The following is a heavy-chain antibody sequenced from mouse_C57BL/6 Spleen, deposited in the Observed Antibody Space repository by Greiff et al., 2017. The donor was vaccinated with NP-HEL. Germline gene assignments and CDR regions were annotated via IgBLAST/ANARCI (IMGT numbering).Heavy chain of an antibody. D-gene: IGHD2-2*01. Sequence: EVQRVESGGDLVKPGGSLKLSCAASGFTFSSYGMSWVRQTPDKRLEWVATISSGGSYTYYPDSVKGRFTISRDNAKNTLYLQMSSLKSEDTAMYYCARQVRLRRYFDYWGQGTTLTVSS. CDR3: ARQVRLRRYFDY. J-gene: IGHJ2*01. CDR2: ISSGGSYT. V-gene: IGHV5-6*01. CDR1: GFTFSSYG.